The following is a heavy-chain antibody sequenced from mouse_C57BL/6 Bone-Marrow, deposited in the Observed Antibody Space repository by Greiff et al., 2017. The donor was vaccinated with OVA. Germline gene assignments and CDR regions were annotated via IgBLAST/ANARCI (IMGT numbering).Heavy chain of an antibody. Sequence: QVQLQQPGAELVKPGASVKLSCKASGYTFTSYWMHWVKQRPGQGLEWIGMIHPNSGSTNYNEKFKSKATLTVDKSSSTAYMQLSSLTSEDSAVYDGARARQLRQYYFDYWGQGTTLTVSS. D-gene: IGHD3-2*02. CDR3: ARARQLRQYYFDY. CDR1: GYTFTSYW. V-gene: IGHV1-64*01. CDR2: IHPNSGST. J-gene: IGHJ2*01.